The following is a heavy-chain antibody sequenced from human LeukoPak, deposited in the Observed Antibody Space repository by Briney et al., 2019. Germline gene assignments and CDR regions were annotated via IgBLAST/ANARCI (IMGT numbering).Heavy chain of an antibody. CDR2: IIPILGIA. Sequence: SVKVSCKASGGTFSSYAIRWVRPAPGQGLEWMGRIIPILGIANYAQKFQGRVTITADKSTSTAYMELSSLRSEDTAVYYCAIKVTTVLIDYWGQGTLVTVSS. CDR1: GGTFSSYA. V-gene: IGHV1-69*04. J-gene: IGHJ4*02. D-gene: IGHD4-17*01. CDR3: AIKVTTVLIDY.